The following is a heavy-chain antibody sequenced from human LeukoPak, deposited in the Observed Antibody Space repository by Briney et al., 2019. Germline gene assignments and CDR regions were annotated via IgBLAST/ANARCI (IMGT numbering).Heavy chain of an antibody. CDR3: APDFWSGYSDPFDY. CDR2: ISGSGGST. Sequence: GGSLRLSCAASGFTFSSYAMSWVRQAPGKGLEWVSAISGSGGSTYYADSVKGRFTISRDNSKNTLYLRMNSLRAEDTAVYYCAPDFWSGYSDPFDYWGQGTLVTVSS. V-gene: IGHV3-23*01. D-gene: IGHD3-3*01. J-gene: IGHJ4*02. CDR1: GFTFSSYA.